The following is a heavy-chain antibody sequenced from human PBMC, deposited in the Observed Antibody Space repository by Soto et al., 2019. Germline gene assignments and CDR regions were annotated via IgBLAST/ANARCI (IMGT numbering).Heavy chain of an antibody. V-gene: IGHV3-11*01. Sequence: GGSLRLSCAASGFTFSDHCMNWIRQAPGKGLEWVSYISRSGGTIYYADSVKGRFTISRDNAKNSLYLQMNSLRAEDTAVYYCARDDDYSSSYHSGRDYFDLWGRGTLVTVSS. J-gene: IGHJ2*01. D-gene: IGHD6-6*01. CDR3: ARDDDYSSSYHSGRDYFDL. CDR2: ISRSGGTI. CDR1: GFTFSDHC.